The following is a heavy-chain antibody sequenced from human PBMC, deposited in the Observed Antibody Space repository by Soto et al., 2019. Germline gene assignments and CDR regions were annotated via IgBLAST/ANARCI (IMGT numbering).Heavy chain of an antibody. J-gene: IGHJ4*02. CDR2: INHSGST. Sequence: QVQLQQWGAGLLKPSETLSLTCAVYGGSFSGYYWSWIRQPPGKGLEWIREINHSGSTNYNPSLKSRVTISVDTSKNQFSLKLSSVTAADTAVYYCARTYYYDSSGPTHDYWGQGTLVTVSS. CDR1: GGSFSGYY. V-gene: IGHV4-34*01. CDR3: ARTYYYDSSGPTHDY. D-gene: IGHD3-22*01.